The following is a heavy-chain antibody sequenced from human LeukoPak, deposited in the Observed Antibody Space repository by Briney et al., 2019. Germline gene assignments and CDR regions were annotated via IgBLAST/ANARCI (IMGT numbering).Heavy chain of an antibody. CDR3: ARVKPYHYGSGSPLDP. J-gene: IGHJ5*02. Sequence: EASVRVSCKAYGYNFATSGIGWVRQAPGQGLEWMGWISAYNGNTNYAQKLQGRVTMTTDTSTSTAYMELSSLRSEDTAVYYCARVKPYHYGSGSPLDPWGQGTLVTVSS. CDR2: ISAYNGNT. CDR1: GYNFATSG. D-gene: IGHD3-10*01. V-gene: IGHV1-18*01.